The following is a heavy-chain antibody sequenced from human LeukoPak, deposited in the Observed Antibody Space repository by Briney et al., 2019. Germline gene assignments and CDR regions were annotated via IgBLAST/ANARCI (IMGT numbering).Heavy chain of an antibody. Sequence: SETLSLTCTVSGGSISSYYWSWIRQPPGKGLEWIGYIYYSGSTNYNPSLKSRVTISVDTSKNQFSLKLSSVTAADTAVYYCARGLPNYYDSSGYYFYWGQGTLVTVSS. CDR2: IYYSGST. CDR1: GGSISSYY. V-gene: IGHV4-59*12. D-gene: IGHD3-22*01. J-gene: IGHJ4*02. CDR3: ARGLPNYYDSSGYYFY.